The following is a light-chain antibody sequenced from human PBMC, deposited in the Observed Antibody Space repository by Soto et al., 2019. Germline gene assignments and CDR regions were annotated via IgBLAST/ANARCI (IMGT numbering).Light chain of an antibody. V-gene: IGKV3-20*01. CDR2: GAS. Sequence: DIVLTHAPVTLCLSQWDRGTLSFRASQTVSSTYLAWCQQTPGQAPRVIMYGASRRATGIPDRFSGGGSGTDFTLTISRLEPEDFAVYFCQKYAGPPTTCGKGQRRAIK. J-gene: IGKJ5*01. CDR1: QTVSSTY. CDR3: QKYAGPPTT.